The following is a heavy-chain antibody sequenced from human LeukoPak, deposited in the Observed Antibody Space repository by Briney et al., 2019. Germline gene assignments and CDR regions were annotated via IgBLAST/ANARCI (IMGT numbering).Heavy chain of an antibody. D-gene: IGHD3-10*01. Sequence: GGSLRLSCAASGFTFSSYGMHWVRQAPGKGLEWVAVISSSGAIQYYLESVKGRFTISRDNSGNTLYLQMNSLRPEDTAVYYCAKEYDSRGYGANFDNWGQGTLVTVSS. CDR1: GFTFSSYG. CDR2: ISSSGAIQ. J-gene: IGHJ4*02. CDR3: AKEYDSRGYGANFDN. V-gene: IGHV3-30*18.